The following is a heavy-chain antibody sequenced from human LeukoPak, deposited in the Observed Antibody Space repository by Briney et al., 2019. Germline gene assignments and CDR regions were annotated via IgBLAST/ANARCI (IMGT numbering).Heavy chain of an antibody. CDR1: GFTFSSYG. Sequence: GRSLRLSCAASGFTFSSYGMHWVRQAPGKGLEWVAVISYDGSNKYYADSVEGRFTISRDNSKNTLYLQMNSLRAEDTAVYYCAKGGLYCSGGSCYPNDYWGQGTLVTVSS. CDR3: AKGGLYCSGGSCYPNDY. CDR2: ISYDGSNK. D-gene: IGHD2-15*01. V-gene: IGHV3-30*18. J-gene: IGHJ4*02.